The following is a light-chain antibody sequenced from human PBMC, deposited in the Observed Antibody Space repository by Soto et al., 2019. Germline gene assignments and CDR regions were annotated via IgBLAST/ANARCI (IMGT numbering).Light chain of an antibody. V-gene: IGLV1-40*01. CDR3: QSYDTSLSGRV. J-gene: IGLJ1*01. Sequence: QPVLTQPPSVSGAPGQRVTISCTGSSSSIGAGYDVHWYQQLPGAAPKLLIYGDSNRPSGVPDRFSGSKSGTSASLAITGLQPEDEADYYCQSYDTSLSGRVFGTGTKLTVL. CDR2: GDS. CDR1: SSSIGAGYD.